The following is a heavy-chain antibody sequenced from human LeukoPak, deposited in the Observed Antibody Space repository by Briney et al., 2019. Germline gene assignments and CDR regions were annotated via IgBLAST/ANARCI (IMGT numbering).Heavy chain of an antibody. CDR1: GGSISSYY. Sequence: SETLSLTCTVSGGSISSYYWSWIRQPPGKGLEWIGYIYYSGSTNYNPSLKSRVTISVDTSKNQFSLKLSSVTAADTAVYYCARHRYDSGMDYWGQGTLVTVSS. J-gene: IGHJ4*02. D-gene: IGHD1-1*01. V-gene: IGHV4-59*08. CDR2: IYYSGST. CDR3: ARHRYDSGMDY.